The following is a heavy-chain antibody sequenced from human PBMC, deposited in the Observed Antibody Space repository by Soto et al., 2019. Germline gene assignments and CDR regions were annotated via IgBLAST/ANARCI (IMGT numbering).Heavy chain of an antibody. D-gene: IGHD6-6*01. J-gene: IGHJ6*02. CDR3: ARLASSSSSARALYYYGMDV. V-gene: IGHV5-10-1*01. Sequence: GESLKISCKGSGYSFTSYWISWVRQMPGKGLEWMGRIDPSDSYTNYSPSFQGHVTISADKSISTAYLQWSSLKASDTAMYYCARLASSSSSARALYYYGMDVWGQGTTVTVSS. CDR1: GYSFTSYW. CDR2: IDPSDSYT.